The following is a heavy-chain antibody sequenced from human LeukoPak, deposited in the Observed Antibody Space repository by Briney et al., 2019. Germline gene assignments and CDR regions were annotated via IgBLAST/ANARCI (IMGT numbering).Heavy chain of an antibody. D-gene: IGHD4-17*01. CDR3: ANSAVTTTSLLDY. CDR2: ISYDGSNK. J-gene: IGHJ4*02. Sequence: GGSLRLSCAASGFTFSSYAMHRVRQAPGKGLEWVAVISYDGSNKYYADSVKGRFTISRDNSKNTLYLQMNSLRAEDTAVYYCANSAVTTTSLLDYWGQGTLVTVSS. V-gene: IGHV3-30-3*01. CDR1: GFTFSSYA.